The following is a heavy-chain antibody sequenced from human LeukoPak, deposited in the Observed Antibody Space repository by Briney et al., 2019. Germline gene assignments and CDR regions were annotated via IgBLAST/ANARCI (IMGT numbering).Heavy chain of an antibody. J-gene: IGHJ6*03. CDR1: GFTFSSYA. CDR2: ISSSSSYI. D-gene: IGHD2-2*01. Sequence: RPGGSLRLSCAASGFTFSSYAMSWVRQAPGKGLEWVSSISSSSSYIYYADSVKGRFTISRDNAKNSLYLQMNSLRAEDTAVYYCASLGGVPAVPGVYYYYMDVWGKGTTVTVSS. V-gene: IGHV3-21*01. CDR3: ASLGGVPAVPGVYYYYMDV.